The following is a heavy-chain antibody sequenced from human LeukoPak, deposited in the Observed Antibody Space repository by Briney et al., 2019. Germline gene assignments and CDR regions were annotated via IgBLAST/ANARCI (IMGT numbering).Heavy chain of an antibody. CDR2: ITGGSDTI. D-gene: IGHD3-10*01. J-gene: IGHJ4*02. Sequence: GGSLRLSCAASGFTFSGYHMSWIRQAPGKGLEWISYITGGSDTIYYADSVKGRFTISRDNAKNSLYLQMNSLRAEDTAVYYCARANYGADYWGQGTLVTVSS. V-gene: IGHV3-11*01. CDR1: GFTFSGYH. CDR3: ARANYGADY.